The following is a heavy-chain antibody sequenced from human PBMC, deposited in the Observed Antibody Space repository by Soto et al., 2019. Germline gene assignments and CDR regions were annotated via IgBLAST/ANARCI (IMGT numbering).Heavy chain of an antibody. Sequence: SETLSLTCAVSGGSISSSNWWSLVRQPPGKGLEWIGEIYHSGSTNYNPSLKSRVTISVDKSKNQFSLKLSSVTAADTAVYYCARVVGDCSSSCCYDLGLYWFDGWGQGTLVTVSS. CDR1: GGSISSSNW. V-gene: IGHV4-4*02. CDR2: IYHSGST. CDR3: ARVVGDCSSSCCYDLGLYWFDG. J-gene: IGHJ5*02. D-gene: IGHD2-2*01.